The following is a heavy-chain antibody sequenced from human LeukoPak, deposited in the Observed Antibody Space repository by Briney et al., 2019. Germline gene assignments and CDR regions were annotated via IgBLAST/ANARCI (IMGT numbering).Heavy chain of an antibody. CDR2: ICDSGRTI. Sequence: GGSLRLSCAASGSTFSDYYMSWIRQAPGKGLEWISYICDSGRTIYYADSVKGRFTISRDNAKNSVYLQMNNLGAEDTAVYYCARDRLGDYDHSGYYDKWGQGTLVTVSS. CDR3: ARDRLGDYDHSGYYDK. J-gene: IGHJ4*02. D-gene: IGHD3-22*01. V-gene: IGHV3-11*01. CDR1: GSTFSDYY.